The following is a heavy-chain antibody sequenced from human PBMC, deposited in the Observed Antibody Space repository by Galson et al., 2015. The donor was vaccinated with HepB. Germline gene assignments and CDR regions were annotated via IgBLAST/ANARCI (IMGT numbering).Heavy chain of an antibody. J-gene: IGHJ4*02. CDR3: ATSPPRTGDFDY. CDR1: GYTLTELS. D-gene: IGHD1-14*01. V-gene: IGHV1-24*01. Sequence: SVKVSCKVSGYTLTELSMHWVRQAPGKGLEWMGGFDPEDGETIYAQKFQGRVTMTEDTSTDTAYMELSSLRSEDTAVYYCATSPPRTGDFDYWGQGTLVTVSS. CDR2: FDPEDGET.